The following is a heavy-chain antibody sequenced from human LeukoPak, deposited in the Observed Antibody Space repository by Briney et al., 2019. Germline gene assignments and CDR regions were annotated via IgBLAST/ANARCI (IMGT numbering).Heavy chain of an antibody. Sequence: GGSLRLSCAASGFTFSSYAMSWVRQAPGKGLEWVSVISGSGANTYYADSVGGRFTISRDNSKNTLYLQMNSLRAEDTAVYYCARDATPNSGFDPWGQGTLVTVSS. D-gene: IGHD2-15*01. CDR3: ARDATPNSGFDP. CDR1: GFTFSSYA. CDR2: ISGSGANT. V-gene: IGHV3-23*01. J-gene: IGHJ5*02.